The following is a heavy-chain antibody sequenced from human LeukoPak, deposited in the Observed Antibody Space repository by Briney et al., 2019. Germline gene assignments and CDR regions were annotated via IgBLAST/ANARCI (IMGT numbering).Heavy chain of an antibody. D-gene: IGHD3-16*01. CDR2: MKGDGSEI. CDR1: GFTFSSYW. J-gene: IGHJ3*01. V-gene: IGHV3-7*01. Sequence: GGSLRLSCAASGFTFSSYWMHWVRQAPGKGLEWVANMKGDGSEIHYVDSVKGRFTISRDNAKNSLFLQMNSLRAEDTAVYYCARPAYTAAYDLWGQGTLVTVSS. CDR3: ARPAYTAAYDL.